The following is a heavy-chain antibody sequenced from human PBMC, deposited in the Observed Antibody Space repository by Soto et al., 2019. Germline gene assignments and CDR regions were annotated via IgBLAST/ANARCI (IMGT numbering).Heavy chain of an antibody. Sequence: QLQLQESGPGLVKPSETLSLTCSVSDDSINSDKYYWGWIRQPPGKGLEWIGSIYSRGNAYYNPSLRNRVTLSLDKSKSQFSLKLNSVTAADSAVYCCARLEGLATISYYFDFWGPGALVTVSS. CDR2: IYSRGNA. D-gene: IGHD3-9*01. V-gene: IGHV4-39*01. CDR3: ARLEGLATISYYFDF. CDR1: DDSINSDKYY. J-gene: IGHJ4*02.